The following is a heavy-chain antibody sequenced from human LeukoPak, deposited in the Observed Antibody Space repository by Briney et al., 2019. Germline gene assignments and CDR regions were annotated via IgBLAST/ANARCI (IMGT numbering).Heavy chain of an antibody. D-gene: IGHD3-16*01. Sequence: PGGSLRLSCAASGFTFSNYVMSWVRQAPGKGLEWVANVNREGSDKNYVDSVKGRFTISRDNAKNSLYLQMNSLRVEDTAVYYCARDGVPGGRDVWGQGTTVTVS. CDR2: VNREGSDK. CDR3: ARDGVPGGRDV. CDR1: GFTFSNYV. V-gene: IGHV3-7*01. J-gene: IGHJ6*02.